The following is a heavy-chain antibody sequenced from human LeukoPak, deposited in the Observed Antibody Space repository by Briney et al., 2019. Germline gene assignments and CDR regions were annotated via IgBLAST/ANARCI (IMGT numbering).Heavy chain of an antibody. J-gene: IGHJ3*02. CDR3: ANLDRGWLLGYDAFDI. Sequence: PGGSLRLSCAASGFTFSNYGMSWVRQAPGKGLEWVSGISDTGGTTHYADSVKGRFTISRDNSKNTLYLQMNSLRAEDTAVYYCANLDRGWLLGYDAFDIWGQGTMVTVSS. V-gene: IGHV3-23*01. D-gene: IGHD3-9*01. CDR1: GFTFSNYG. CDR2: ISDTGGTT.